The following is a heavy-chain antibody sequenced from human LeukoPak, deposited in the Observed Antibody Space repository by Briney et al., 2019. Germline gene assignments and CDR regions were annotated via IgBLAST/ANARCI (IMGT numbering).Heavy chain of an antibody. Sequence: VGSLRLSCAASGFTFSSYSMNWVRQAPGEGLECVSSISSSSSSIYYADSVKGRFTISRDDAKNSLYLQMNSLRAEDTAVYYCARKATDTGEFDYWGQGTLVTVSS. V-gene: IGHV3-21*01. CDR3: ARKATDTGEFDY. D-gene: IGHD3-16*01. CDR1: GFTFSSYS. CDR2: ISSSSSSI. J-gene: IGHJ4*02.